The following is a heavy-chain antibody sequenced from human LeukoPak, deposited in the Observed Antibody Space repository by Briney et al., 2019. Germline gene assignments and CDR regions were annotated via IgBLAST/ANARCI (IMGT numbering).Heavy chain of an antibody. J-gene: IGHJ4*02. D-gene: IGHD3-22*01. CDR1: GYTFTSYY. CDR2: INPSGGST. V-gene: IGHV1-46*01. Sequence: ASVKVSCKASGYTFTSYYMHWVRQAPGQGLEWMAIINPSGGSTSCAQKFQGRVTMTRDTSTSTVYMELSSLRSEDTAVYYCARDSRPSYDSSGYYYPGDYWGQGTLVTVSS. CDR3: ARDSRPSYDSSGYYYPGDY.